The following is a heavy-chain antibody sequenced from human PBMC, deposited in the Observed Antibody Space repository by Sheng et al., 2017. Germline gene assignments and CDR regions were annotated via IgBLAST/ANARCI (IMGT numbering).Heavy chain of an antibody. D-gene: IGHD1-26*01. CDR1: GGSFSGYY. Sequence: QVQLQQWGAGLLKPSETLSLTCAVYGGSFSGYYWSWIRQPPGKGLEWIGEINHSGSTNYNPSLKSRVTISVDTSKNQFSLKLSSVTAADTAVYYCARGRELLRRFDYWGQGTLVTVSS. J-gene: IGHJ4*02. V-gene: IGHV4-34*01. CDR3: ARGRELLRRFDY. CDR2: INHSGST.